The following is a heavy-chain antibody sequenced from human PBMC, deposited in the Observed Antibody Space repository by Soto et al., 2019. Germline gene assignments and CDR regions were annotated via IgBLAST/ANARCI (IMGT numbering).Heavy chain of an antibody. D-gene: IGHD3-10*01. CDR2: INHSGST. CDR3: HGRRITMVRSRYYYGMDV. J-gene: IGHJ6*02. Sequence: SETLSLTCAVYGGSFSGYYWSRIRQPPGKGLGWIGEINHSGSTNYNPSLKSRVTISVDTSKNQFSLKLSSVTAADTAVYYCHGRRITMVRSRYYYGMDVWGQGTRVTVSS. V-gene: IGHV4-34*01. CDR1: GGSFSGYY.